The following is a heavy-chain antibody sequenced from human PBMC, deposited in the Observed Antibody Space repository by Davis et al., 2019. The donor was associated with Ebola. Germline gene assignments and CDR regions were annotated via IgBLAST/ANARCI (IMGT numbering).Heavy chain of an antibody. CDR3: ARVRKYSSSSGSFHY. V-gene: IGHV1-18*01. J-gene: IGHJ4*02. D-gene: IGHD6-6*01. CDR1: GYTFTSYG. CDR2: ISAYNGST. Sequence: ASVKVSCKASGYTFTSYGISWVRQAPGQGLEWMGWISAYNGSTSYAQKFQGRVTMTRDTSTSTVYMELSSLRSEDTAVYYCARVRKYSSSSGSFHYWGQGTLVTVSS.